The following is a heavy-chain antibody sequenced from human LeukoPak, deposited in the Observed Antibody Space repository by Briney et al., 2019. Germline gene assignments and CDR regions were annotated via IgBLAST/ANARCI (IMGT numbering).Heavy chain of an antibody. D-gene: IGHD3-22*01. CDR2: INHSGST. CDR3: ARATFGYDSSGYHFDY. J-gene: IGHJ4*02. Sequence: SSETLSLTCAVYGGSFSGYYWSWIRQPPGKGLEWIGEINHSGSTNYNPSLKSRVTISVDTSKNQFSLKLSSVTAADTAVYYCARATFGYDSSGYHFDYWGQGTLVTVSS. CDR1: GGSFSGYY. V-gene: IGHV4-34*01.